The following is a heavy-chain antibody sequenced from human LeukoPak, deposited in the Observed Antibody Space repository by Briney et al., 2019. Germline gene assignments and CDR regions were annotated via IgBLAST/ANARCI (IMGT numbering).Heavy chain of an antibody. CDR3: AREVYDSGGNWFDP. D-gene: IGHD5/OR15-5a*01. CDR2: IYTSGST. CDR1: GGSISSGGYY. Sequence: SETLSLTCTVSGGSISSGGYYWSWIRQPAGKGLEWIGRIYTSGSTNYNPSLKSRVTISLDTSKNQFSLKLSSVTAADTAVYYCAREVYDSGGNWFDPWGQGTLVTVSS. V-gene: IGHV4-61*02. J-gene: IGHJ5*02.